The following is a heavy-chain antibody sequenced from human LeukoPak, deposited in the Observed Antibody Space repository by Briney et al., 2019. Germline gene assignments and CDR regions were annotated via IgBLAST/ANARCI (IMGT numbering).Heavy chain of an antibody. CDR1: GESFSGFY. Sequence: PSETLSLTCAVYGESFSGFYWSWIRQPPGKGLEWIGEINQSGSTNYNPSLKSRVTMSVDTSKNQVSLRLRSVTAADTAVYYCARGPLGYCSRSSCHGPDYWGQGTLVTVSP. J-gene: IGHJ4*02. D-gene: IGHD2-2*01. CDR3: ARGPLGYCSRSSCHGPDY. V-gene: IGHV4-34*01. CDR2: INQSGST.